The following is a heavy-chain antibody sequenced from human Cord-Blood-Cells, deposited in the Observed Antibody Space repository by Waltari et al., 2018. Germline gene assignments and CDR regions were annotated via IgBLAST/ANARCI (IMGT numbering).Heavy chain of an antibody. Sequence: AGAEEKKPGASVKGPCKASGYTFTGYYMHWVRQAPGQGPEWMGWINPNSGGTNYAQKFQGRVTMTRDTSISTAYMELSRLRSDDPAVYYCARSPNYDFWSGYYKNWFDPWGQGTLVTVSS. CDR2: INPNSGGT. CDR1: GYTFTGYY. V-gene: IGHV1-2*02. CDR3: ARSPNYDFWSGYYKNWFDP. J-gene: IGHJ5*02. D-gene: IGHD3-3*01.